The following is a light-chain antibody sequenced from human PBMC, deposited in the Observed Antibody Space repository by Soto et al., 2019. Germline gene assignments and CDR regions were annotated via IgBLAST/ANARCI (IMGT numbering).Light chain of an antibody. J-gene: IGKJ1*01. V-gene: IGKV3-15*01. CDR3: QQYYNRPPWT. Sequence: EVLMTQSPATLSGSPGDRATLSCRASQIVGNSVAWYQQKPGQAPRLLMYGASNRATGIPARFSGSGSGTEFTLTISGLQSEDFAVYFCQQYYNRPPWTFGQGTKVDI. CDR2: GAS. CDR1: QIVGNS.